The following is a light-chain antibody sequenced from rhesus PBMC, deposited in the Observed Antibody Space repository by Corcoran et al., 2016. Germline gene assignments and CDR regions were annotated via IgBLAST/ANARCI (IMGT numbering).Light chain of an antibody. CDR3: LQDYTIPWT. V-gene: IGKV1-94*01. CDR2: AAS. CDR1: QGINKE. J-gene: IGKJ1*01. Sequence: DIQMTQSPSSLSASVGDRVTVTCRASQGINKELSWYQQKPGKAPTLLIFAASSLQTGVSSRFRGRGSGTDYMLTISGLQPEDVATYYCLQDYTIPWTCGQGTKVEIK.